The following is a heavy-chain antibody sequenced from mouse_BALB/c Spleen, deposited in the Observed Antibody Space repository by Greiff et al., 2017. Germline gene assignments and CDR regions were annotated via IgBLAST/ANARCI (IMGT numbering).Heavy chain of an antibody. CDR1: GFSLTSYG. CDR3: ARSGWHGNYAMDY. Sequence: QVQLKQSGPGLVAPSQSLSITCTVSGFSLTSYGVHWVRQPPGKGLEWLGVIWAGGSTNYNSALMSRLSISKDNSKSQVFLKMNSLQTDDTAMYYCARSGWHGNYAMDYWGQGTSVTVSS. V-gene: IGHV2-9*02. J-gene: IGHJ4*01. CDR2: IWAGGST. D-gene: IGHD1-1*02.